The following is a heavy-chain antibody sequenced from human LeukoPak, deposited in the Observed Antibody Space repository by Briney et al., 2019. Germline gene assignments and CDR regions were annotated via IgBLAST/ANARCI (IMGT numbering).Heavy chain of an antibody. J-gene: IGHJ6*03. CDR1: GGTFSSYA. V-gene: IGHV1-2*02. CDR2: INPNSGGT. Sequence: ASVKVSCKASGGTFSSYAISWVRQAPGQGLEWMGWINPNSGGTNYAQKFQGRVTMTRDTSISTAYMELSRLRSDDTAVYYCARDVVVAAIIDYYYYYYMDVWGKGTTVTVSS. D-gene: IGHD2-15*01. CDR3: ARDVVVAAIIDYYYYYYMDV.